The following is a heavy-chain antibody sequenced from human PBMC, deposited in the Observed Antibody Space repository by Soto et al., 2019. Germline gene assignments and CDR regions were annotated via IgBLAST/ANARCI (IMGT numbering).Heavy chain of an antibody. CDR1: GYTFITYG. J-gene: IGHJ4*02. Sequence: QVQLVQSGAEVKKPGASVKVSCKASGYTFITYGVIWVRQAPGQGLDWLGWISTYNGNTRYAERLQGRVTMTTDTTTNTAYMELGNLRSDDTAVYYCARGPTDYYDNSANYFLDYWGQGTLVTVSS. CDR3: ARGPTDYYDNSANYFLDY. CDR2: ISTYNGNT. V-gene: IGHV1-18*01. D-gene: IGHD3-22*01.